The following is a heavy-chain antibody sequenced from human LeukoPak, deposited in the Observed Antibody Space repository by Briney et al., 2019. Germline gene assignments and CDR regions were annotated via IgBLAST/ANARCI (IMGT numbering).Heavy chain of an antibody. CDR2: ISGSGAGT. Sequence: PGGSLRLSCAASGFTFNNYAMSWVRQAPGKGLEWVSDISGSGAGTYYADSVKGRFTIARDNSKNTLYLQMNSLRAEDTAVYYCAREKPSWFDPWGQGTLVTVSS. J-gene: IGHJ5*02. CDR1: GFTFNNYA. CDR3: AREKPSWFDP. V-gene: IGHV3-23*01.